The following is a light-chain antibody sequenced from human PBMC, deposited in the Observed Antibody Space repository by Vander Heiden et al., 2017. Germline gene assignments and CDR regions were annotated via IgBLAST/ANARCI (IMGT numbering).Light chain of an antibody. CDR3: QSYDSSLSVV. V-gene: IGLV1-40*01. J-gene: IGLJ2*01. CDR1: SPNIGAGYD. CDR2: GNS. Sequence: QSVLTQPPSVSGAPGQRVTISCTGSSPNIGAGYDVHWYQQLPGTATKLLTYGNSNRPSGVPDRFSGSKSGTSASLAITGLQAEDEADYYCQSYDSSLSVVFGGGTKLTVL.